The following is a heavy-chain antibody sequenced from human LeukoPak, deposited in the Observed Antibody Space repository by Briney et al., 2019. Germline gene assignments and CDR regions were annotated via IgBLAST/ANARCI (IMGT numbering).Heavy chain of an antibody. D-gene: IGHD6-19*01. CDR2: IGASGTTK. V-gene: IGHV3-48*03. J-gene: IGHJ4*02. CDR3: AVLAVASHFGH. CDR1: GCPFSFYE. Sequence: GGSLRLSGAVSGCPFSFYEMNWLRQVPGKGLEWVSNIGASGTTKYYADSVKGRFSISRDNAKTSLYLQMNSLRVDDTAVYFCAVLAVASHFGHWRQGALVTVSS.